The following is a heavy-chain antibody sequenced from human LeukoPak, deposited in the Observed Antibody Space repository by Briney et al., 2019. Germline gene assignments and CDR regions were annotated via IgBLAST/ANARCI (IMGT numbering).Heavy chain of an antibody. V-gene: IGHV4-38-2*01. Sequence: SETLSLTCAVSGYSISSGYYWGWIRQPPGKGLEWIGSIYHSGSTYYNPSLKSRVTISVDTSKNQFSLKLSSVTAADTAVYYCARSQGYQLPFDYWGQGTLVTVSS. CDR2: IYHSGST. CDR1: GYSISSGYY. CDR3: ARSQGYQLPFDY. D-gene: IGHD2-2*01. J-gene: IGHJ4*02.